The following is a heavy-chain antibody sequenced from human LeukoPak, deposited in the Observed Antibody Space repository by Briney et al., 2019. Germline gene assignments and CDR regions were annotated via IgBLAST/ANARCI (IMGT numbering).Heavy chain of an antibody. Sequence: SQTLSLTCTVSGGSISSGDYYWSWIRQPPGQGLEWIGYIYYSGSTYYNPSLKSRVTISVDTSKNQFSLKLSSVTAADTAVYYCARDLLNSNYAHWYFDLWGRGTLVTVSS. CDR3: ARDLLNSNYAHWYFDL. V-gene: IGHV4-30-4*01. CDR2: IYYSGST. CDR1: GGSISSGDYY. D-gene: IGHD4-4*01. J-gene: IGHJ2*01.